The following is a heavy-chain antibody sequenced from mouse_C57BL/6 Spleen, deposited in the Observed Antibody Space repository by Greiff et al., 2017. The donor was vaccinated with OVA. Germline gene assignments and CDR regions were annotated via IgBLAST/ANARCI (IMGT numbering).Heavy chain of an antibody. J-gene: IGHJ2*01. V-gene: IGHV1-39*01. Sequence: EVKLVESGPELVKPGASVKISCKASGYSFTDYNMNWVKQSNGKSLEWIGVINPNYGTTSYNQKFKGKATLTVDQSSSTAYMQLNSLTSEDSAVYYGAREITTVVWRYFDYWGQGTTLTVSS. CDR2: INPNYGTT. D-gene: IGHD1-1*01. CDR1: GYSFTDYN. CDR3: AREITTVVWRYFDY.